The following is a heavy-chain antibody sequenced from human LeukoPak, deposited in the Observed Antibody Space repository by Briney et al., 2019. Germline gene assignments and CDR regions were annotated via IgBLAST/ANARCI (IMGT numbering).Heavy chain of an antibody. J-gene: IGHJ2*01. CDR3: TRPPLDYYDSSGTYWYFDL. V-gene: IGHV3-73*01. D-gene: IGHD3-22*01. Sequence: GGSLRLSCAASGFTFSGSAMHWVRQASGKGLEWVGRIRSKANSYATAYAASVKGRFTISRDDSKNTAYLQMNSLKTEDTAVYYCTRPPLDYYDSSGTYWYFDLWGRGTLVTVSS. CDR1: GFTFSGSA. CDR2: IRSKANSYAT.